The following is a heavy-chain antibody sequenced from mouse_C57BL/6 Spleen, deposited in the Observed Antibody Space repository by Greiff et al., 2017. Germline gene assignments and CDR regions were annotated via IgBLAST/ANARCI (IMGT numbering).Heavy chain of an antibody. CDR1: GFTFNTYA. V-gene: IGHV10-3*01. CDR3: VRDSYYDYGDYYAMDY. Sequence: EVQLVESGGGLVQPKGSLKLSCAASGFTFNTYAMHWVRQAPGKGLEWVARIRSKSSNYATYYADSVKDRFTISRDDSQSMLYLQMNNLKTEDTAMYYCVRDSYYDYGDYYAMDYWGQGTSVTVSS. J-gene: IGHJ4*01. CDR2: IRSKSSNYAT. D-gene: IGHD2-4*01.